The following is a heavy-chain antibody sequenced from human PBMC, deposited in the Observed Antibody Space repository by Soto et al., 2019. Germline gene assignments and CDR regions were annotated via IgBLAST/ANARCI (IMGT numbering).Heavy chain of an antibody. CDR2: ISGSGGNT. J-gene: IGHJ1*01. V-gene: IGHV3-23*01. Sequence: EVQLLESGGDLVQRGGSLRLSCAVSGFTFSSYAMTWVRQAPGKGLDWVSVISGSGGNTYYADSVKGRFTISRDNSRNTLYLQMNNLRAEDTAVYFCAKGDTMVRGPSRRWGQGTLVTVSS. CDR3: AKGDTMVRGPSRR. CDR1: GFTFSSYA. D-gene: IGHD3-10*01.